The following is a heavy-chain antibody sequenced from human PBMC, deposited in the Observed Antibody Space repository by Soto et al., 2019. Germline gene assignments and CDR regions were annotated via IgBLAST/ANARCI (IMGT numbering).Heavy chain of an antibody. D-gene: IGHD2-15*01. CDR2: ISAYNGNT. CDR3: ARCYCSVGSCYSCWHFDL. V-gene: IGHV1-18*01. CDR1: GYTFTNYG. J-gene: IGHJ2*01. Sequence: QVQLVQSGSEVKKPGASVKVSCKASGYTFTNYGMSWVRQARGQGLKWMGWISAYNGNTNHAQNFQGRVTMTTDTSTNTAYMELRSLRSDDTAVYYCARCYCSVGSCYSCWHFDLWGRGALVTVSS.